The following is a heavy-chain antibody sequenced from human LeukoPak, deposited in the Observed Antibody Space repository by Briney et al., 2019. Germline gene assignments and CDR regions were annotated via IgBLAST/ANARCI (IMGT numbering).Heavy chain of an antibody. CDR3: ARARVVAAIDDWFDP. D-gene: IGHD2-15*01. Sequence: GGSLRLSCAASGFTFSSYSMNWVRQAPGKGPEWVSSISSRSSYIYYADSVKGRFTISRDNAKNSLYLQMNSLRAEDTSVYYCARARVVAAIDDWFDPWGQGTLVTVSS. J-gene: IGHJ5*02. V-gene: IGHV3-21*01. CDR2: ISSRSSYI. CDR1: GFTFSSYS.